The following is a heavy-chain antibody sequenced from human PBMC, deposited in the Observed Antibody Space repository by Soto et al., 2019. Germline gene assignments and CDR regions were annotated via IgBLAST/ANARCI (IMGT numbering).Heavy chain of an antibody. J-gene: IGHJ5*02. D-gene: IGHD1-26*01. CDR1: GFTVSSNY. CDR2: IYSGGST. CDR3: ARGYSGSYNWFDP. Sequence: GGSLRLSCAASGFTVSSNYMSWVRQAPGKGLEWVSVIYSGGSTYYADSVKGRFTISRHNSKNTLYLQMNSLRAEDTALYYCARGYSGSYNWFDPWGQGTLVTISS. V-gene: IGHV3-53*04.